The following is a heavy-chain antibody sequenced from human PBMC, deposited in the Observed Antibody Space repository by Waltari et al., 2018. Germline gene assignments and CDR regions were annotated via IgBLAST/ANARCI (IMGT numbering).Heavy chain of an antibody. D-gene: IGHD3-22*01. Sequence: EVQLVESGGGLVQPGGSLRPSCSASGSPLRSYWMSWVRQAPGKGLEWVANIMTDGSEEYYVDSVRGRFTISRDNAKNSLFLQMNSLRPEDTAVYYCARDQWFAFDIWGQGTMVTVSS. V-gene: IGHV3-7*01. CDR1: GSPLRSYW. CDR2: IMTDGSEE. J-gene: IGHJ3*02. CDR3: ARDQWFAFDI.